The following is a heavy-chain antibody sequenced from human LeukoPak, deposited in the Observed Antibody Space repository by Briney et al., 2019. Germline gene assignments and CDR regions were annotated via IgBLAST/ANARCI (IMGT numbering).Heavy chain of an antibody. V-gene: IGHV4-4*02. CDR3: ARAHKTQQLVPEYYYYMDV. CDR1: GGSISSSNW. CDR2: IYHSGRT. D-gene: IGHD6-13*01. Sequence: SGTLSLTCAVSGGSISSSNWWSWVRQPPGKGLEWIGEIYHSGRTNYTPSLKSRVTISVDKSKNQFSLKLSSVTAADTAVYYCARAHKTQQLVPEYYYYMDVWGKGTTVTVSS. J-gene: IGHJ6*03.